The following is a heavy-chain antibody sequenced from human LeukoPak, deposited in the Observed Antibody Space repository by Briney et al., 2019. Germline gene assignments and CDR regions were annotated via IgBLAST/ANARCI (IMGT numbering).Heavy chain of an antibody. CDR2: IYTSGST. V-gene: IGHV4-4*09. CDR3: ARHANYYYYYMDV. D-gene: IGHD2-2*01. J-gene: IGHJ6*03. CDR1: GGSISSYY. Sequence: SETLPLTCTVSGGSISSYYWSWIRQPPGKGLEWIGYIYTSGSTNYNPSLKSRVTISVDTSKNQFSLKLSSVTAADTAVYYCARHANYYYYYMDVWGKGTTVTVSS.